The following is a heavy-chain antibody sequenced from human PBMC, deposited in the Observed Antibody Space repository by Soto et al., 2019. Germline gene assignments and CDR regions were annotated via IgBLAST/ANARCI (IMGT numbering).Heavy chain of an antibody. J-gene: IGHJ4*02. V-gene: IGHV1-69*01. Sequence: QVQLVQSGAEVKKPGSSVKVSCKASGGTFSSYSINWVRQAPGQGLEWVGEFIPIFGTANYAQKFQARVTITADESTSTAYMELSSLRSEDTAVYYCARDGGRHSGGIDYWGQGTLVTVSS. D-gene: IGHD1-26*01. CDR2: FIPIFGTA. CDR1: GGTFSSYS. CDR3: ARDGGRHSGGIDY.